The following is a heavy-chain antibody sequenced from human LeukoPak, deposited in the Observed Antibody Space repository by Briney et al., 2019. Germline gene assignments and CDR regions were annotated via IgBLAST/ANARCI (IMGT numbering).Heavy chain of an antibody. J-gene: IGHJ4*02. CDR2: ISSSSSYI. CDR3: ARDYSSPGNFDY. V-gene: IGHV3-21*01. CDR1: GFTFNSYA. Sequence: GGSLRLSCAASGFTFNSYAMTWVRQAPGKGLEWVSSISSSSSYIYYADSVKGRFTISRDNAKNSLYLQMNSLRAEDTAVYYCARDYSSPGNFDYWGQGTLVTVSS. D-gene: IGHD6-13*01.